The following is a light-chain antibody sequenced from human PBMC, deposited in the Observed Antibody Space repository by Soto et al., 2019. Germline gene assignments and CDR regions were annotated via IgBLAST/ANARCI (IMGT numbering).Light chain of an antibody. CDR3: SSYSSSNTPVV. J-gene: IGLJ2*01. CDR1: SSDVGGYNH. CDR2: DVS. V-gene: IGLV2-14*01. Sequence: QSALTQPASVSGSPGQSITISCTGTSSDVGGYNHVSWYQQHPGKALKLMIYDVSNRPSGVSDRFSGSKSGNTASLTISGLQAEDEADYYCSSYSSSNTPVVFGGGTKLTVL.